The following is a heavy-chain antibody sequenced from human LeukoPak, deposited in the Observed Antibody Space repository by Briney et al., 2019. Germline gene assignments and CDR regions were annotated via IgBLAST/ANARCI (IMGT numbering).Heavy chain of an antibody. CDR3: ARDGAGPGFISFDY. CDR2: ISAYNGNT. J-gene: IGHJ4*02. CDR1: GYXXTSYG. D-gene: IGHD6-19*01. Sequence: GYXXTSYGXXWXGXAPXXXXXWMGWISAYNGNTNYAQKLQGRVTMTTDTSTSTAYMELRSLRSDDTAVYYCARDGAGPGFISFDYWGQGTLVTVSS. V-gene: IGHV1-18*01.